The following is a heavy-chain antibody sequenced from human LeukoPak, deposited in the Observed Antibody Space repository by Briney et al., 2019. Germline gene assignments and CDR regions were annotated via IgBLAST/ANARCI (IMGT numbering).Heavy chain of an antibody. J-gene: IGHJ4*02. D-gene: IGHD5-18*01. CDR3: TREGPRGYSYPDY. CDR2: IYYHENT. Sequence: SETLSLTCTVSGGSISSSSDYWGWIRQAPGKGLEWIGSIYYHENTYYNPPLQSRVTISIDTSKNQFSLTLSSVTAADTAIYYCTREGPRGYSYPDYWGQGTLVTVSS. CDR1: GGSISSSSDY. V-gene: IGHV4-39*07.